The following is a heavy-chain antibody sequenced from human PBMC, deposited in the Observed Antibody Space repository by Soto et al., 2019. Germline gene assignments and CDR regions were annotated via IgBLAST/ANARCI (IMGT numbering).Heavy chain of an antibody. J-gene: IGHJ3*02. CDR2: IYPGDSDT. D-gene: IGHD3-22*01. CDR3: ARQETYYYDSSGYSPNAFGI. CDR1: GYSFTSYW. Sequence: PGESLKISCKGSGYSFTSYWIGWVRQMPGKGLEWMGIIYPGDSDTRYSPSFQGQVTISADKSISTAYLQWSSLKASDTAMYYCARQETYYYDSSGYSPNAFGIWGQGTMVTVS. V-gene: IGHV5-51*01.